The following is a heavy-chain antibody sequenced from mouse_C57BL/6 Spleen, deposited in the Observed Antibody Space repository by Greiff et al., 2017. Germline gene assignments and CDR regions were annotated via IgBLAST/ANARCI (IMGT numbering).Heavy chain of an antibody. CDR2: ISSGSSTI. V-gene: IGHV5-17*01. J-gene: IGHJ3*01. Sequence: EVKLVESGGGLVKPGGSLKLSCAASGFTFSDYGMHWVRQAPEKGLEWVAYISSGSSTIYYADTVKGRFTISRDNAKNTLFLQMTSLRSEDTAMCYCARSGSSPWFAYWGQGTLVTVSA. CDR3: ARSGSSPWFAY. D-gene: IGHD1-1*01. CDR1: GFTFSDYG.